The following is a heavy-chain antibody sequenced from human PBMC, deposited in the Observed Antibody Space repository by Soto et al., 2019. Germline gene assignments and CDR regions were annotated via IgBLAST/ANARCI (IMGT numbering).Heavy chain of an antibody. Sequence: GGSLSLSCAASGFTFSSYGMHWVRQAPGKGLEWVAVISYDGSNKYYADSVKGRFTISRDNSKNTLYLQMNSLRAEDTAVYYCAKDCTDSSGWSLFNYYYYYGMDVWGQGTTVTVSS. CDR1: GFTFSSYG. J-gene: IGHJ6*02. CDR3: AKDCTDSSGWSLFNYYYYYGMDV. D-gene: IGHD6-19*01. V-gene: IGHV3-30*18. CDR2: ISYDGSNK.